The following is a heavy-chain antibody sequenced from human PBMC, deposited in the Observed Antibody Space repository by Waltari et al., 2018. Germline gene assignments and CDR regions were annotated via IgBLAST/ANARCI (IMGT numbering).Heavy chain of an antibody. CDR2: VNTQTGNP. CDR3: SREALVGSNTIVDY. CDR1: GYRFTDYA. D-gene: IGHD1-26*01. J-gene: IGHJ4*02. V-gene: IGHV7-4-1*01. Sequence: QVHLEQSGSELKRPGASVRISCLTSGYRFTDYAINWVRPAPGQGLQWLGWVNTQTGNPTYAQGLSRRFVFSVDTSVATAYLQIDSLTTSDSAVYFCSREALVGSNTIVDYWGRGTLVTV.